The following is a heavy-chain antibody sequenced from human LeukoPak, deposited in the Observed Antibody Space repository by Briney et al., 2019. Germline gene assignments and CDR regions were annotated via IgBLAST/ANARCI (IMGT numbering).Heavy chain of an antibody. J-gene: IGHJ4*02. Sequence: SVKVSCKASGYTFTSYDINWVRQAPGQGLEWMGGIIPIFGTANYAQKFQGRVTITTDESTSTAYMELSSLRSEDTAVYYCARGLAAMAIFDYWGQGTLVTVSS. D-gene: IGHD5-18*01. V-gene: IGHV1-69*05. CDR1: GYTFTSYD. CDR3: ARGLAAMAIFDY. CDR2: IIPIFGTA.